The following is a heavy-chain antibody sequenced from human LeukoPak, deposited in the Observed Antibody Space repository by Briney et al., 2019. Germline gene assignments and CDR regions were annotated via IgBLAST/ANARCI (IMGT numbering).Heavy chain of an antibody. D-gene: IGHD5-18*01. CDR3: AKGFRSTAMARANFDY. J-gene: IGHJ4*02. V-gene: IGHV3-30*02. Sequence: GGSLRLSCAASGFTFSSYGMHWVRQAPGKGLEWVAFIRHDGSNKYYADSVKGRFTISRDNSKNTLYLQMNSLRAEDTAVYYCAKGFRSTAMARANFDYWGQGTLVTVSS. CDR2: IRHDGSNK. CDR1: GFTFSSYG.